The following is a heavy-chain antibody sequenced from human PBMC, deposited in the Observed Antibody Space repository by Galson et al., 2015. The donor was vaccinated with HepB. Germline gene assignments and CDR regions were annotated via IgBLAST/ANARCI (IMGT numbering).Heavy chain of an antibody. J-gene: IGHJ6*02. Sequence: SLRLSCAASGFTVNDNSMNWVRQAPGKGLEWVSIIYSGDNTYYADSVKGRFTISRDNSKNTLYLQMNSLRAEDTAVYFCARDLRIQPNYYYYYGMDVWGQGTTVTVSS. D-gene: IGHD5-18*01. CDR3: ARDLRIQPNYYYYYGMDV. CDR2: IYSGDNT. V-gene: IGHV3-53*01. CDR1: GFTVNDNS.